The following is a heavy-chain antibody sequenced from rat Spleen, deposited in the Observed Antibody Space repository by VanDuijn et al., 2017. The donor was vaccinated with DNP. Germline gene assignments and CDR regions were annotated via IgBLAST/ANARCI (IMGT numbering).Heavy chain of an antibody. CDR2: ISYNGGTP. D-gene: IGHD1-8*01. CDR3: ARDYSSFDY. V-gene: IGHV5-7*01. J-gene: IGHJ2*01. Sequence: EVQLVESGGGLVQPGRSLKLSCAASGFTFNDYYMAWVRQAPAKGLEWVATISYNGGTPYYRDSVKGRFTISRDNAQSTLYLQMDSLRSEDTATYYCARDYSSFDYWGQGVMVTVSS. CDR1: GFTFNDYY.